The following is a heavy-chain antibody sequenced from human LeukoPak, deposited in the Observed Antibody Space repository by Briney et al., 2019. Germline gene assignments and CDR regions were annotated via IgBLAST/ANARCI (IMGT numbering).Heavy chain of an antibody. CDR2: ISGDGSST. CDR1: GFIFSNYW. CDR3: ARPQSSSGYYWPFDD. V-gene: IGHV3-74*01. Sequence: PGGSLRLSCAAPGFIFSNYWMHWVRQAPGKGLVWVSRISGDGSSTTYADSVKGRFTISRDDAKNTLSLQMNSLRAEDTAVYYCARPQSSSGYYWPFDDWGQGTLVTVSS. D-gene: IGHD3-22*01. J-gene: IGHJ4*02.